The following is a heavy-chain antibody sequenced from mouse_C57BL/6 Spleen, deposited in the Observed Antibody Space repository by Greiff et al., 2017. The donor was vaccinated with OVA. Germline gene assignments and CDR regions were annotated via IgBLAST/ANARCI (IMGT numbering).Heavy chain of an antibody. D-gene: IGHD2-4*01. CDR2: IYPGSGST. CDR3: ARNYYDYDGDMDY. J-gene: IGHJ4*01. CDR1: GYTFTSYW. V-gene: IGHV1-55*01. Sequence: QVQLKQPGAELVKPGASVKMSCKASGYTFTSYWITWVKQRPGQGLEWIGDIYPGSGSTNYNEKFKSKATLTVDTSSSTAYMQLSSLTSEDSAVYYCARNYYDYDGDMDYWGQGTSVTVSS.